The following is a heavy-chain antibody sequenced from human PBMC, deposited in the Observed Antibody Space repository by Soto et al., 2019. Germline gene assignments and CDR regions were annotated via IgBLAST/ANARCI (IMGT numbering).Heavy chain of an antibody. CDR3: ARGGWKLFDY. CDR1: GGSINSYY. D-gene: IGHD6-19*01. J-gene: IGHJ4*02. V-gene: IGHV4-59*01. Sequence: SETLSLTCTVPGGSINSYYWSWIRQPPGKGLEWIGYIYYSGSTNYNPSLKSRVTISVDTSKNQFSLKLSSVTAADTAVYYCARGGWKLFDYWGQGTLVTVSS. CDR2: IYYSGST.